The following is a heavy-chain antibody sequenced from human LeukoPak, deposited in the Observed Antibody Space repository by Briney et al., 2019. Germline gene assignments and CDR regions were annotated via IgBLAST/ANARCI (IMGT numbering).Heavy chain of an antibody. D-gene: IGHD2-2*01. J-gene: IGHJ6*02. CDR1: GGSISTYY. CDR3: ARWSHQYYYGMDV. V-gene: IGHV4-59*08. CDR2: IYYSGST. Sequence: SESLPLTCTVSGGSISTYYWSWIRQPPGKGLEWIGYIYYSGSTKYNPSLKSRVTISVDTSKNQFSLKLSSVTAADTAVYYCARWSHQYYYGMDVWGQGTTVTVSS.